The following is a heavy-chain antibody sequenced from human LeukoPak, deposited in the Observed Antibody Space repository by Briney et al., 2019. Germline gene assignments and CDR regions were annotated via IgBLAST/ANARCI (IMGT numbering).Heavy chain of an antibody. V-gene: IGHV1-18*01. CDR2: ISAYNGNT. J-gene: IGHJ4*02. D-gene: IGHD3-3*02. Sequence: ASVKVSCKASGYTFTSYAFRWVRQAPGQGLEWMGWISAYNGNTNYAQKLQGRVTMTTDTSTSTAYMELRSLRSDDTAVYYCARYSDFWSGYYTPFDYWGQGTLVTVSS. CDR1: GYTFTSYA. CDR3: ARYSDFWSGYYTPFDY.